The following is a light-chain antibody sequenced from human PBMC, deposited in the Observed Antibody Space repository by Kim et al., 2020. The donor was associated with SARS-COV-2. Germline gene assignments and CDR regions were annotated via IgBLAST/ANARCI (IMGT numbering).Light chain of an antibody. CDR3: QQSYTFPYT. CDR1: QDISNY. J-gene: IGKJ2*01. CDR2: TAS. Sequence: DIQMTQSPSSLSASVGDRVTITCQASQDISNYLHWYRHKPGKAPRLLIFTASNLQIGVPSRFSGSGSGATFTFSISSLQPEDVGTYYCQQSYTFPYTFGQGTKLEI. V-gene: IGKV1-33*01.